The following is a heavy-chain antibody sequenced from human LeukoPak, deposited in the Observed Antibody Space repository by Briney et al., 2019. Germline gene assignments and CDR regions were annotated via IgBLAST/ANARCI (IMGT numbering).Heavy chain of an antibody. Sequence: SETQSLTCGVSGDSIISNKRWNSVCQLPESGLELIGEIYNMGRTNFNPSLKSRVTMSVEPSKKLFSLSLLSLTAVCSVVYMFAREEIYEWELLRWGQGTLVTV. V-gene: IGHV4-4*02. CDR1: GDSIISNKR. D-gene: IGHD1-26*01. CDR3: AREEIYEWELLR. J-gene: IGHJ4*02. CDR2: IYNMGRT.